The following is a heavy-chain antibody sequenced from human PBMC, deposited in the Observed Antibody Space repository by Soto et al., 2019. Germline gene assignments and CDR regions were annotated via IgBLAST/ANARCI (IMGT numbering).Heavy chain of an antibody. D-gene: IGHD4-17*01. CDR3: ARGVEDDYGDPHWYFDL. J-gene: IGHJ2*01. CDR2: IYYSGST. Sequence: PSETLSLTCTVSGGSICSGDYYWSWIRQPPGKGLEWIGYIYYSGSTYYNPSLKSRVTISVDTSKNQFSLKLNSVTAADTAVYYCARGVEDDYGDPHWYFDLWGRGTLVTVSS. CDR1: GGSICSGDYY. V-gene: IGHV4-30-4*01.